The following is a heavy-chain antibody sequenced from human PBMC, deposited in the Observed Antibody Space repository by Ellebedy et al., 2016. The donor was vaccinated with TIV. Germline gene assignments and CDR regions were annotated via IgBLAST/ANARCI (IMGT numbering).Heavy chain of an antibody. J-gene: IGHJ4*02. Sequence: AASVKVSCKASGYTFTSYYIHWMRQAPGQGLEWMGIMNANDGDTTYAQKFQGRVTMTRDTSTPTVYMELTSLRFEDTAVYYRARAAAMTKVSSPSAYWGQGTLVTVSS. V-gene: IGHV1-46*01. D-gene: IGHD4-17*01. CDR3: ARAAAMTKVSSPSAY. CDR1: GYTFTSYY. CDR2: MNANDGDT.